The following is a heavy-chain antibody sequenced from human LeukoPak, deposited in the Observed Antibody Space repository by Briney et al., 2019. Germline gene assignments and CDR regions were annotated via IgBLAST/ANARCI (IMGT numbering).Heavy chain of an antibody. V-gene: IGHV1-46*01. J-gene: IGHJ6*03. CDR3: ARGQDSDYYYYYYMDV. Sequence: ASVKVSCKASGYTFTSYYMHWVRQAPGQGLEWMGIINPSGGSTSYAQKFQGRVTMTRDTSTSTVYMELSSLRSEDTAVYYCARGQDSDYYYYYYMDVWGKGTTVTVSS. CDR1: GYTFTSYY. CDR2: INPSGGST.